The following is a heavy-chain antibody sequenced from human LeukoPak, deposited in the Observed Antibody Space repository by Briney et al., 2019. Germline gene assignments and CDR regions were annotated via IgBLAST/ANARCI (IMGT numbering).Heavy chain of an antibody. CDR3: ARHAPEPVLRYFDWLLGHSYYSDY. CDR1: GGSFSGYY. CDR2: INHSGST. J-gene: IGHJ4*02. D-gene: IGHD3-9*01. V-gene: IGHV4-34*01. Sequence: SETLSLTCAVYGGSFSGYYWSWIRQPPGKGLEWIGEINHSGSTNYNPSLKSRVTISVDTSKNQFSLKLSSVTAADTAVYYCARHAPEPVLRYFDWLLGHSYYSDYWGQGTLVTVSS.